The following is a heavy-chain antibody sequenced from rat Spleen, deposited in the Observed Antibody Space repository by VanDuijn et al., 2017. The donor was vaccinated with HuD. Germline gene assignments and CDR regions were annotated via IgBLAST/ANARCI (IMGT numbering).Heavy chain of an antibody. V-gene: IGHV5S13*01. CDR1: GFTFSSFP. CDR2: ISTGGGNT. D-gene: IGHD1-2*01. CDR3: ARHGITIAPYFDF. Sequence: EVQLVESGGGLVQPGRSLKLSCAASGFTFSSFPMAWVRQAPTTGLEWVASISTGGGNTYYRDSVKGRFTISRDNAKNTQYLQMDSLRSEDTATYYCARHGITIAPYFDFWGPGTMVTVSS. J-gene: IGHJ1*01.